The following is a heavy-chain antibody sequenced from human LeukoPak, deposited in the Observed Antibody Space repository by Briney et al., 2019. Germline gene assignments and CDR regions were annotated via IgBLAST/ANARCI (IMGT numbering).Heavy chain of an antibody. V-gene: IGHV3-21*01. Sequence: GGSLRLSCVASGFTLSSYSMNWVRQAPGKGLEWVSSISSSSSYKYYADSLKGRFTISRDNAKNSLFLQMNSLRAEDTAVYYCARDSGYAFDIWGQGTMVTVSS. D-gene: IGHD1-26*01. CDR2: ISSSSSYK. CDR3: ARDSGYAFDI. J-gene: IGHJ3*02. CDR1: GFTLSSYS.